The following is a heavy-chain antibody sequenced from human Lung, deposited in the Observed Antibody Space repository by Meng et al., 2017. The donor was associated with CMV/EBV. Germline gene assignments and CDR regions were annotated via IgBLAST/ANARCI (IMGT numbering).Heavy chain of an antibody. Sequence: GYAFTSYGISWVRQAPGQGLEWMGWISAYHGNTNYAQKLQGRVTMTTDTSTSTAYMELRSLRSDDTAVYYCARDGASHPYYFDYWGQGTLVTVSS. D-gene: IGHD4-17*01. CDR1: GYAFTSYG. CDR3: ARDGASHPYYFDY. V-gene: IGHV1-18*01. CDR2: ISAYHGNT. J-gene: IGHJ4*02.